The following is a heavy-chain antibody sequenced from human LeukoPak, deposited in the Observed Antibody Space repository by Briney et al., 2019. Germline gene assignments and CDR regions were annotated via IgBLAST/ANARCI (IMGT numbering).Heavy chain of an antibody. J-gene: IGHJ4*02. CDR2: ISAYNGNT. V-gene: IGHV1-18*01. D-gene: IGHD6-19*01. CDR1: GYTFTSYG. Sequence: ASVKVSCKASGYTFTSYGISWVRQAPGRGLEWMGWISAYNGNTNYAQKLQGRVTMTTDTSTSTAYMELRSLRSDDTAVYYCARDPIAVAGAHYFDYWGQGTLVTVSS. CDR3: ARDPIAVAGAHYFDY.